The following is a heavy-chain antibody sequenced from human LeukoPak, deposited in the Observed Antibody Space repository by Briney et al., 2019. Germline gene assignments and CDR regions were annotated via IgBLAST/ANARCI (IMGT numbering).Heavy chain of an antibody. CDR2: VYTGSA. CDR3: ASLGSRGS. CDR1: GASISSNNYW. Sequence: PSQTLSLTCTVSGASISSNNYWWNWIRQPAGKGLEWIGRVYTGSANYNPSLKSRVDISVDTSKNQFSLKLTSVTAADTAVYYCASLGSRGSWGQGTLVTVSS. J-gene: IGHJ5*02. D-gene: IGHD3-10*01. V-gene: IGHV4-61*02.